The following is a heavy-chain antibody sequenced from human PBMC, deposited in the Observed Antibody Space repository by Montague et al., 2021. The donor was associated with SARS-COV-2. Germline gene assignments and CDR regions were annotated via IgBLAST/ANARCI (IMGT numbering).Heavy chain of an antibody. V-gene: IGHV4-39*01. Sequence: SETLSLTCTVSGDSISSDTAFRSWVRQSPGKGLEWIGSMFYSGRNFYNASLRSRLTISVDTSKNQFSLELSSVTAADTVLYYCARNYHTDFGNPNWFDPWGQGTMVTVSS. CDR3: ARNYHTDFGNPNWFDP. D-gene: IGHD5-18*01. CDR1: GDSISSDTAF. CDR2: MFYSGRN. J-gene: IGHJ5*02.